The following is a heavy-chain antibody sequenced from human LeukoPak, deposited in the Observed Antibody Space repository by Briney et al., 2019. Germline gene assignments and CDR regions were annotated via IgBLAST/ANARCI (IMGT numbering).Heavy chain of an antibody. Sequence: GGSLRLSCAASGFTFSSYEMNWVRQAPGKGLEWVSYTSRSSSTIYYADSVKGRFTISRDNAKNSLYLQMNSLRAEDTAVYYCAELGITMIGGVWGKGTTVTISS. CDR3: AELGITMIGGV. V-gene: IGHV3-48*03. CDR1: GFTFSSYE. J-gene: IGHJ6*04. D-gene: IGHD3-10*02. CDR2: TSRSSSTI.